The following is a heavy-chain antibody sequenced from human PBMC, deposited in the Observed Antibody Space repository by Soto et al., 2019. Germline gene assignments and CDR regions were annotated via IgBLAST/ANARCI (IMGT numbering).Heavy chain of an antibody. J-gene: IGHJ4*02. CDR1: GGSISSGGYS. V-gene: IGHV4-30-2*01. Sequence: SETLSLTCAVSGGSISSGGYSWSWIRHPPGKGLEWIGYIYHSGSTYYNPSLKSRVTISVDRSKNQFSLKLSSVTAADTAVYYCARDSDGSGYAFDYWGQGTLVTVSS. CDR3: ARDSDGSGYAFDY. D-gene: IGHD5-12*01. CDR2: IYHSGST.